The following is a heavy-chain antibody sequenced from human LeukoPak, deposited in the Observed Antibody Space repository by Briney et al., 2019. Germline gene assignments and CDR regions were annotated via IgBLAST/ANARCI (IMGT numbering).Heavy chain of an antibody. CDR3: ATVLKYQLLSLFDY. V-gene: IGHV1-24*01. CDR1: GYTLTELS. CDR2: FDPEDGET. Sequence: ASVKVSCKVSGYTLTELSMHWVRQAPGKGLEWMGGFDPEDGETIYAQKFQGRVTMTEDTSTDTAYMELSSLRSEDTAVYYCATVLKYQLLSLFDYWGQGTLVTVSS. D-gene: IGHD2-2*01. J-gene: IGHJ4*02.